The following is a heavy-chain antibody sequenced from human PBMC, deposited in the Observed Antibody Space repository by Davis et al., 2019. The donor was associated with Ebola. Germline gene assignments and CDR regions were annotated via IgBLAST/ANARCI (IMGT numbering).Heavy chain of an antibody. CDR3: AMRGSGSSFYYSYGLDV. D-gene: IGHD6-6*01. CDR1: GGSISSRNW. Sequence: MPSETLSLTCAVSGGSISSRNWWSWLRQAPGKGLEWIGEMYHSGNTKYNPSLKSRVTISVDRSRNQFALRLNSVTAADTAVYYCAMRGSGSSFYYSYGLDVWGHGTTVTVSS. V-gene: IGHV4-4*02. J-gene: IGHJ6*02. CDR2: MYHSGNT.